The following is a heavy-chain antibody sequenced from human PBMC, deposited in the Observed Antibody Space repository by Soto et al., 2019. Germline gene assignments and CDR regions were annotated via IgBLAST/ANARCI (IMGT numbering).Heavy chain of an antibody. V-gene: IGHV1-8*01. CDR3: VTLGMVRGVSKVEKATARGY. CDR2: MNPNSGNT. J-gene: IGHJ4*02. D-gene: IGHD3-10*01. Sequence: ASVKVSCKASGYTFTSYDINWVRQATGQGLEWMGWMNPNSGNTGDAQKFQGRVTMTRNTSISTAYMELSSLRSEDTAMYYCVTLGMVRGVSKVEKATARGYWGQGTLVTVSS. CDR1: GYTFTSYD.